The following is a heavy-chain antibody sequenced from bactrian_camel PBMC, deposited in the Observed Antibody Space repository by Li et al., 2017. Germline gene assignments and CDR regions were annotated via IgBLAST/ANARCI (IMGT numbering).Heavy chain of an antibody. D-gene: IGHD3*01. CDR3: AADTDGCLYVSRSEALYKY. J-gene: IGHJ4*01. CDR1: GYTYSGHC. Sequence: HVQLVESGGGSVQAGGSLRLSCAFSGYTYSGHCMGWFRQSPGKEREGVAAVGTNGTTTYADSVKGRFTIMRNNLENTLDLQMNSLEGEDTAMYYCAADTDGCLYVSRSEALYKYWGQGTQVTVS. CDR2: VGTNGTT. V-gene: IGHV3S53*01.